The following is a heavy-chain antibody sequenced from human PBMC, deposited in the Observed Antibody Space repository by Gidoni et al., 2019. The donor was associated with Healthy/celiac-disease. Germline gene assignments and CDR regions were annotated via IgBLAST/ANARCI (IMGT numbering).Heavy chain of an antibody. V-gene: IGHV3-33*01. CDR3: ARDLGSYSSSAEVDY. CDR1: GFTFSSYG. D-gene: IGHD6-6*01. J-gene: IGHJ4*02. Sequence: HVQLVESGGGVVQPGRSLRLSCAASGFTFSSYGMHWVRQAPGKGLEWVAVIWYDGSNKYYADSVKGRFTISRDNSKNTLYLQMNSLRAEDTAVYYCARDLGSYSSSAEVDYWGQGTLVTVSS. CDR2: IWYDGSNK.